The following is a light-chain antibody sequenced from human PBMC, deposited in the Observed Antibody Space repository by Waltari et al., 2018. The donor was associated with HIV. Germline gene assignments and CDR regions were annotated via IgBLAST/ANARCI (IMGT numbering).Light chain of an antibody. CDR3: CSYAGNYSYV. Sequence: QSALTQPPSVSGSPGQSVPISCTRPRRSVGASTYSSWYRQNPGKVPKLMIYDVSKRPSGVPDRFSGSRSGNTASLTISGLQAEDEADYFCCSYAGNYSYVFGSGSRVTVL. CDR1: RRSVGASTY. V-gene: IGLV2-11*01. J-gene: IGLJ1*01. CDR2: DVS.